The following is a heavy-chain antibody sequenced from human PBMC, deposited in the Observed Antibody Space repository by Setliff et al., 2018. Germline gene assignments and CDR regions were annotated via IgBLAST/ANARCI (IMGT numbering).Heavy chain of an antibody. CDR2: INPSGGIT. CDR3: AKRGPYCSGGTCHYYFDY. J-gene: IGHJ4*02. V-gene: IGHV1-46*01. CDR1: GYTFTSYY. Sequence: ASVKVSCKASGYTFTSYYMHWVRQAPGQGLEWMGIINPSGGITSYAQKFQGRVNMTRDTSTSTVYLEMNSLRAEDTAVYYCAKRGPYCSGGTCHYYFDYWGQGTLVTVSS. D-gene: IGHD2-15*01.